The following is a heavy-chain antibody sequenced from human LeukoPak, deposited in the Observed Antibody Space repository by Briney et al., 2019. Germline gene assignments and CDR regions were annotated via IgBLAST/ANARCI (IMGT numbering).Heavy chain of an antibody. CDR1: GFRFSDYS. D-gene: IGHD5-24*01. CDR3: ARDYKYAFDN. V-gene: IGHV3-48*01. J-gene: IGHJ4*02. Sequence: GGSLRLSCAASGFRFSDYSMNWVRQAPGKGLEWISYIGISSGNTNYADSVKGRFTISGDKAKNSLYLQMNILRVEDTAVYYCARDYKYAFDNWGQGTLVTVSS. CDR2: IGISSGNT.